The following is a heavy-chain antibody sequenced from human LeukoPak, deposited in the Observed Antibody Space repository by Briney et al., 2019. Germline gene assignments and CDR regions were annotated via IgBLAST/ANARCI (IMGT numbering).Heavy chain of an antibody. D-gene: IGHD5-12*01. CDR2: IKQDGSAK. V-gene: IGHV3-7*01. CDR1: GFTFNRYW. J-gene: IGHJ4*02. CDR3: ARVEASGYDYGAFDY. Sequence: GGSPRLSCAASGFTFNRYWMSWVRQAPGKELQWVANIKQDGSAKYYVDSVKGRFTISRDNAKNSLYLQMNSLRAEDTAVYYCARVEASGYDYGAFDYWGQGTLVTVSS.